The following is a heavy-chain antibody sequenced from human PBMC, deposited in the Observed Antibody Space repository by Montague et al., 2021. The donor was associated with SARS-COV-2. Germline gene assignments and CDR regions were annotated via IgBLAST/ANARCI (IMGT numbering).Heavy chain of an antibody. CDR3: TTQPYFGSGAY. CDR1: GFTFSNVC. V-gene: IGHV3-15*01. CDR2: IKNKDEGGTT. Sequence: SLRLSCAASGFTFSNVCMTWVRQAPGRGLEWVGRIKNKDEGGTTDFAAPVKARFTISRDDLRNTVSLQMNRLKTEDTAMYYCTTQPYFGSGAYWGQGTLVTVSS. J-gene: IGHJ4*02. D-gene: IGHD3-10*01.